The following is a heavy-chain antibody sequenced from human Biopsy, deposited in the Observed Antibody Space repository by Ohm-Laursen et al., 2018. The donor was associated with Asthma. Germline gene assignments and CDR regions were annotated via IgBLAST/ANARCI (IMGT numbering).Heavy chain of an antibody. CDR3: TRDRFYNSVTSESFYYGVDV. CDR2: ISYDGRET. D-gene: IGHD2-21*02. V-gene: IGHV3-30*03. Sequence: SLRLSCAAAGVDLSRYGMNWVRQGPGKGPEWVALISYDGRETGYVDSVKGRFTISRDNFRNTVHLQMSSLRPEESAVYYCTRDRFYNSVTSESFYYGVDVWGQGTTVTVSS. J-gene: IGHJ6*02. CDR1: GVDLSRYG.